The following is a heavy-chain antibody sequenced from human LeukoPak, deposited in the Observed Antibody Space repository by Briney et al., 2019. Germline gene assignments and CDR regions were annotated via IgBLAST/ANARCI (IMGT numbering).Heavy chain of an antibody. Sequence: ASVKVSCKASGYTFTGYYMHWVRQAPGQGLEWMGRINPNSGGTNYAQKFQGRVTMTRDTSISTAYMELSRLRSDDTAVYYCARTYYDFWSGYYRSYFDYWGQGTLVTVSS. V-gene: IGHV1-2*06. J-gene: IGHJ4*02. CDR2: INPNSGGT. D-gene: IGHD3-3*01. CDR1: GYTFTGYY. CDR3: ARTYYDFWSGYYRSYFDY.